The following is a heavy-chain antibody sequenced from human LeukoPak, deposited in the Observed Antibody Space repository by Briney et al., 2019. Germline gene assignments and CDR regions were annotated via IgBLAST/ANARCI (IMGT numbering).Heavy chain of an antibody. CDR1: GGSISSGSYY. J-gene: IGHJ6*03. CDR3: ARFHSSSWTPYYYYYMDV. CDR2: IYTSGST. V-gene: IGHV4-61*02. D-gene: IGHD6-13*01. Sequence: SETLSLTCTVSGGSISSGSYYWSWIRQPAGKGLEWIGRIYTSGSTNYNPSLKSRVTISVDTSKNQFSLKLSSVTAADTAVYYCARFHSSSWTPYYYYYMDVWGKGTTVTVSS.